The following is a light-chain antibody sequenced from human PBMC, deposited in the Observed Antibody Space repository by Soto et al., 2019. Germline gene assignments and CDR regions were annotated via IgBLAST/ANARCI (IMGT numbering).Light chain of an antibody. CDR2: GNR. V-gene: IGLV1-40*01. CDR1: SSNLGAGYD. CDR3: AVWDDSLSGMV. J-gene: IGLJ2*01. Sequence: QSVLTQPPSVSGAPGQRVTISCTGNSSNLGAGYDVHWYQQLPGAAPKLVIFGNRNRPSGVPERFSGSKSGTSASLAISGLQSEDEADYYCAVWDDSLSGMVFGGGTKVTVL.